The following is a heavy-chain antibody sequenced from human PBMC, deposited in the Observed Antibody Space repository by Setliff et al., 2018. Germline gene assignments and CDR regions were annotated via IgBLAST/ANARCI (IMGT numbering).Heavy chain of an antibody. CDR3: AREFVEMATTLPGYYYGMDV. CDR1: GYTFTSYY. J-gene: IGHJ6*02. D-gene: IGHD5-12*01. V-gene: IGHV1-46*01. Sequence: GASVKVSCKASGYTFTSYYMHWVRQAPGQGLEWMGIINPSGGSTSYAQKFQERVTITRDMSTSTAYMELSSLRSEDTAVYYCAREFVEMATTLPGYYYGMDVWGQGTTVTVSS. CDR2: INPSGGST.